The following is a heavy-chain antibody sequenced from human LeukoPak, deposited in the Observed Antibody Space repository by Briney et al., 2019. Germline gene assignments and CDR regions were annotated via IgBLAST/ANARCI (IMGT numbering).Heavy chain of an antibody. CDR3: ARPKRDDVGNSFYYYGMDV. D-gene: IGHD4-23*01. V-gene: IGHV4-59*01. Sequence: PSETLSLTCTVSGGSISPYYWNWIRQPPGKGLEWIGYINYSGSTNYNPSLKSRVTISIDTSKNQFSLKLSSVIAADTAVYYCARPKRDDVGNSFYYYGMDVWGQGTAVTVSS. J-gene: IGHJ6*02. CDR1: GGSISPYY. CDR2: INYSGST.